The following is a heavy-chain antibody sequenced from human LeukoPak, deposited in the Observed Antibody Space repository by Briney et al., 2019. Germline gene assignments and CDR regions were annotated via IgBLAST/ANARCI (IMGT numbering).Heavy chain of an antibody. CDR3: ARVTWNYVPFDY. V-gene: IGHV3-74*01. Sequence: GGSLRLSCAASGFTFSSYWMHWVRQAPGKGLVWVSRINSDGSTTTYADSMKGRFTISKDNARNTLYLQMNSLGAEDTAVYYCARVTWNYVPFDYWGQGTLVTVSS. D-gene: IGHD3-10*02. J-gene: IGHJ4*02. CDR2: INSDGSTT. CDR1: GFTFSSYW.